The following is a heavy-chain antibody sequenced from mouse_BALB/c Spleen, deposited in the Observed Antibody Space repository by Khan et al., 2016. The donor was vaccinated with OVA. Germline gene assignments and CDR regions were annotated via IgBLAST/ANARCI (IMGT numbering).Heavy chain of an antibody. D-gene: IGHD1-1*01. CDR1: GFSLTSYG. CDR3: ARDLGRSHWYFDV. Sequence: QVQLKQSGPGLVAPSQSLPITCTVSGFSLTSYGVHWVRQPPGKGLEWLGVIWAGGSTNYNSALRSRLSITKDNSKSQVFLKMNNLQTADKAMYCCARDLGRSHWYFDVWGAGTTVTVSS. J-gene: IGHJ1*01. CDR2: IWAGGST. V-gene: IGHV2-9*02.